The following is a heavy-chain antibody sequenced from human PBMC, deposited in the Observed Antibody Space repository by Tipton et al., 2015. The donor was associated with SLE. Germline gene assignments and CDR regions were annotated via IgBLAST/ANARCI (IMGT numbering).Heavy chain of an antibody. J-gene: IGHJ4*02. Sequence: QLVQSGPEVKKPGASVKVSCKASGNTFSSYYVHWVRQAPGQGLEWMGIIDPSSGTRTYAQRFQDRVTMSRDTSAGTVHMELSSLRSEDTAAYYCAREGRENLEWSPNYFDYWGQGTLVTVSS. CDR2: IDPSSGTR. D-gene: IGHD3-3*01. CDR3: AREGRENLEWSPNYFDY. V-gene: IGHV1-46*01. CDR1: GNTFSSYY.